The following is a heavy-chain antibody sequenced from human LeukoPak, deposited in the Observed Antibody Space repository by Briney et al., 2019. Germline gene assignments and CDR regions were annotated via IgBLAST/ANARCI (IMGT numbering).Heavy chain of an antibody. CDR1: GFTFSNYG. CDR3: AKDHYYYGSGSYYTYYFDY. V-gene: IGHV3-23*01. Sequence: GGSLRLSCAASGFTFSNYGMNWVRQAPGKGLEWVSALSGSGVSTYYADSVKGRFTISRDNSKNTLYLQMNSLRAEDTAVYYCAKDHYYYGSGSYYTYYFDYWGQGTLVTVSS. J-gene: IGHJ4*02. CDR2: LSGSGVST. D-gene: IGHD3-10*01.